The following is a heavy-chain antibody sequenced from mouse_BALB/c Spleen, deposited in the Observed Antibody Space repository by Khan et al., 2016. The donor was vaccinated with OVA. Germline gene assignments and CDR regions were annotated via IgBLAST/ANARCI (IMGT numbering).Heavy chain of an antibody. V-gene: IGHV14-1*02. CDR1: GFNIKDYY. CDR3: ARDGYSPWFAY. D-gene: IGHD2-3*01. Sequence: EVQLVESGAELVRPGALVNLSCKASGFNIKDYYMPWVQQRPEQGLEWIGWIDTENGNTIYDPKFQGQASISTDTSYNTVYLQLSSLTSEDTACYYCARDGYSPWFAYWGQGTLVTVSA. CDR2: IDTENGNT. J-gene: IGHJ3*01.